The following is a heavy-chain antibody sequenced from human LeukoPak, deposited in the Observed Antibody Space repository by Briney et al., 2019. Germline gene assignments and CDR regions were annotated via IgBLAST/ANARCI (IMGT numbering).Heavy chain of an antibody. Sequence: GESLKISCKGSGYSFTSYWIGWVRQMPGQGLEWMGIIYPGDSDTRYSPSFQGQVTISADKSISTAYLQWSSLKASDTAMYYCARGGYYYDSSGYGLTSFDYWGQGTLVTVSS. V-gene: IGHV5-51*01. J-gene: IGHJ4*02. CDR2: IYPGDSDT. CDR1: GYSFTSYW. CDR3: ARGGYYYDSSGYGLTSFDY. D-gene: IGHD3-22*01.